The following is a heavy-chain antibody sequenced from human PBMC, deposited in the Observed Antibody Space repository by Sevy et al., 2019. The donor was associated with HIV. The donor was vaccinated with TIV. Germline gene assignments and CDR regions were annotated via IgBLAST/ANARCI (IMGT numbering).Heavy chain of an antibody. J-gene: IGHJ5*02. CDR3: AKDRSYTSGPNWFDP. D-gene: IGHD6-19*01. CDR1: GFTFNNYA. V-gene: IGHV3-23*01. Sequence: GGSLRLSCAASGFTFNNYAMSWVRQTPGKGLEWVPGISGSGGSTYYADSGKGRLTISRDNSKNTLDLQMNSLRAEDTAVYYCAKDRSYTSGPNWFDPWGQGTLVTVSS. CDR2: ISGSGGST.